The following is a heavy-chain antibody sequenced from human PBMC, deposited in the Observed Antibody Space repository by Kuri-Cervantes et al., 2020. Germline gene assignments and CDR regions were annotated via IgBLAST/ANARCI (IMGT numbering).Heavy chain of an antibody. D-gene: IGHD6-19*01. Sequence: GSLRLSCTVSGGSISSYYWSWIRQPPGKGLEWIGYIYYSGSTNYNPSLKSRVTISVDTSKNQFSLKLSSVTAADTAVYYCARVWPYSSGWYVGWYSDLWGRGTLVTVSS. V-gene: IGHV4-59*13. CDR2: IYYSGST. CDR3: ARVWPYSSGWYVGWYSDL. CDR1: GGSISSYY. J-gene: IGHJ2*01.